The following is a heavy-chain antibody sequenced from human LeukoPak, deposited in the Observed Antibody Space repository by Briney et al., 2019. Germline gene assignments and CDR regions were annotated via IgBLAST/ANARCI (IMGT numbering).Heavy chain of an antibody. D-gene: IGHD1-26*01. V-gene: IGHV3-20*04. CDR1: GFTFDGYG. J-gene: IGHJ4*02. Sequence: PGGSLRHCCAASGFTFDGYGMSCVRQAPGEGLKWVCGINWDGGWTGYADSVKSRFTISRDNAKSSLYLQMNSRRAEDTALYYCARDEVGGGVTDYWGQGTLVTVSS. CDR3: ARDEVGGGVTDY. CDR2: INWDGGWT.